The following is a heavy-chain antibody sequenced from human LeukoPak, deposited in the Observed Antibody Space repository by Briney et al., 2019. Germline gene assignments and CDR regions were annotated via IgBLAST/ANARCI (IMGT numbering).Heavy chain of an antibody. CDR2: ISSSGSTI. V-gene: IGHV3-48*03. CDR3: ARVYDSSGYYRGFDY. CDR1: GFTFSSYE. Sequence: GGSLRLSCAASGFTFSSYEMNWVRQAPGKGLEWVSYISSSGSTIYYADSVKGRFTISRDNAKNSLYLQMNSLRAEDTAVYYCARVYDSSGYYRGFDYWGQGTLVTVSS. J-gene: IGHJ4*02. D-gene: IGHD3-22*01.